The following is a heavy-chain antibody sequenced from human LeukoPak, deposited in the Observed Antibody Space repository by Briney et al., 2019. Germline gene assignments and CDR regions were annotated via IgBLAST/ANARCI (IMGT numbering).Heavy chain of an antibody. V-gene: IGHV3-30*02. CDR3: AKAQTDSYYYDSSGSNWFDP. Sequence: PGGSLRLSCAASGFTFNSYGMHWVRQAPGKGLEWVAFLRNDGSNKYYADSVKGRFTISRDNSKNTLYLQMNSLRAEDTAVYYCAKAQTDSYYYDSSGSNWFDPWGQGTLVTVSS. CDR2: LRNDGSNK. D-gene: IGHD3-22*01. J-gene: IGHJ5*02. CDR1: GFTFNSYG.